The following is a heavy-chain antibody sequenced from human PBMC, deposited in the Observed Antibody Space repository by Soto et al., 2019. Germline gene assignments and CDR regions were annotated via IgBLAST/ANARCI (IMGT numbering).Heavy chain of an antibody. CDR3: ARDFTDSSGPTLGMGV. D-gene: IGHD6-19*01. CDR1: GGSISSSNW. Sequence: SETLSLTCAVSGGSISSSNWWSWVRQPPGKGLEWIGEIYHSGSTNYNPSLKSRVTISVDKSKSQFSLKLSSVTAADTAVYYCARDFTDSSGPTLGMGVWGQGTTVTVSS. CDR2: IYHSGST. J-gene: IGHJ6*02. V-gene: IGHV4-4*02.